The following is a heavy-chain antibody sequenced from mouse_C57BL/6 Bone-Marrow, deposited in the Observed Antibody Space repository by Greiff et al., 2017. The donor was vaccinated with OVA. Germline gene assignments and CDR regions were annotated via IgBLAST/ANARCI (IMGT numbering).Heavy chain of an antibody. V-gene: IGHV2-2*01. CDR3: ARKDMMVTLYAMDY. D-gene: IGHD2-3*01. CDR1: GFSLTSYG. J-gene: IGHJ4*01. CDR2: IWSGGST. Sequence: VQVVESGPGLVQPSQSLSITCTVSGFSLTSYGVHWVRQSPGKGLEWLGVIWSGGSTDYNAAFISRLSISKDNSKSQVFFKMNSLQADDTAIYYCARKDMMVTLYAMDYWGQGTSVTVSS.